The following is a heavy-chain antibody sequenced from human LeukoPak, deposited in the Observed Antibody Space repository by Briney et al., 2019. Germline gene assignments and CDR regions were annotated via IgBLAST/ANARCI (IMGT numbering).Heavy chain of an antibody. Sequence: GGSLRLSCAASGFTFSRYGMHWVRQAPGKGLEWVALILYDGSNKYYADSVKGRFTISRDNSKNTLYLQMNSLRVGDTAVYYCARGRGWGTFDIWGQGTMVTVSS. J-gene: IGHJ3*02. V-gene: IGHV3-33*08. CDR3: ARGRGWGTFDI. D-gene: IGHD3-10*01. CDR2: ILYDGSNK. CDR1: GFTFSRYG.